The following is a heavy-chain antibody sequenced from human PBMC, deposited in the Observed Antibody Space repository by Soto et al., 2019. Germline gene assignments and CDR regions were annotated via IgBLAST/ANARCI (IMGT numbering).Heavy chain of an antibody. Sequence: GESPKISCKGSGYSFTSYWISWVRQMPGKGLEWMGRIDPSDSYTKYSPSFQGHVTISADKSISTAYLQWSSLKASDTAMYYCASWGLIWLGETGGYYYGMDVWGQGTTVTVSS. J-gene: IGHJ6*02. V-gene: IGHV5-10-1*01. CDR3: ASWGLIWLGETGGYYYGMDV. D-gene: IGHD3-10*01. CDR1: GYSFTSYW. CDR2: IDPSDSYT.